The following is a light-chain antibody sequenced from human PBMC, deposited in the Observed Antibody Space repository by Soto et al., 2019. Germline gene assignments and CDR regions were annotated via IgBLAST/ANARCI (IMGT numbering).Light chain of an antibody. J-gene: IGKJ4*01. CDR1: QGIANY. CDR2: AAS. V-gene: IGKV1-27*01. Sequence: DIQVTQSPSSLSASVGDRVTITCRASQGIANYLAWYQQKPGKVPKLLIHAASTLQPGVPSRFTGSGSGTDFTLTINSLQPEDVATYYCQKYNSAPLTFGGGTKVELK. CDR3: QKYNSAPLT.